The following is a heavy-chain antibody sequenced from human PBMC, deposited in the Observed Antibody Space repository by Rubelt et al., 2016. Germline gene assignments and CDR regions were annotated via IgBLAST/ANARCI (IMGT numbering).Heavy chain of an antibody. V-gene: IGHV4-34*01. D-gene: IGHD2-8*01. CDR1: GGSFSGYY. J-gene: IGHJ4*02. Sequence: QVQLQQWGAGLLKPSETLSLTCAVYGGSFSGYYWSWIRQPPGKGLEWIGEINHSGSTNYNPSLKSRVTRSVDTAKNQFSLKRSSVTAADTAVYYCARGYGTNGVCYGGDYWGQGTLVTVSS. CDR2: INHSGST. CDR3: ARGYGTNGVCYGGDY.